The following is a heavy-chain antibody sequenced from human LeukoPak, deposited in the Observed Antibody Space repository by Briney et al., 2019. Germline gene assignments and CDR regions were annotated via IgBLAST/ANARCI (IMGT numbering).Heavy chain of an antibody. CDR3: AKIGEAYYYDSSGYYPDH. V-gene: IGHV3-30*02. Sequence: GGSLRLSCAASGFTFSSYGMHWVRQAPGKGLEWVAFIRYDGSNKYYADSVKGRFTISRDNSKNTLYLQMNSLRAEDTAVYYCAKIGEAYYYDSSGYYPDHWGQGPLVTLSS. CDR2: IRYDGSNK. CDR1: GFTFSSYG. J-gene: IGHJ4*02. D-gene: IGHD3-22*01.